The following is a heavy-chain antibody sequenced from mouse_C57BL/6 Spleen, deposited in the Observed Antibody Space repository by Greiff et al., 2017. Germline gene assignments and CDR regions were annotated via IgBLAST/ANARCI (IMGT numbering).Heavy chain of an antibody. CDR2: IYPRDGST. V-gene: IGHV1-85*01. D-gene: IGHD1-1*01. CDR1: GYTFTSYD. J-gene: IGHJ1*03. CDR3: ARDDYYGSSPYWYFDV. Sequence: VQLQQSGPELVKPGASVKLSCKASGYTFTSYDINWVKQRPGQGLEWIGWIYPRDGSTKYNEKFKGKATLTVDTSSSTAYMELHSLTSEDSAVYFCARDDYYGSSPYWYFDVWGTGTTVTVSS.